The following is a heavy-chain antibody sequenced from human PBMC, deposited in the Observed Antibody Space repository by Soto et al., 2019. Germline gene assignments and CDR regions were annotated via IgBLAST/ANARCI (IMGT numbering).Heavy chain of an antibody. J-gene: IGHJ4*02. CDR2: IFYSGTT. D-gene: IGHD2-21*01. Sequence: SETLSLTCTVSGDSISSGGYFWNWIRHHPGKGLELIGYIFYSGTTFYNPSLKSRLSISVDTSNNQFSLNLTSVTAADTAVYFCARGRILWRYFDXWGQGALVTVSX. CDR1: GDSISSGGYF. CDR3: ARGRILWRYFDX. V-gene: IGHV4-31*03.